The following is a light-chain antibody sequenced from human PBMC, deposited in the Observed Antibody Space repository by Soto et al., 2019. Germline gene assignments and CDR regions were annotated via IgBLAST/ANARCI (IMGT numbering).Light chain of an antibody. J-gene: IGLJ1*01. Sequence: QSALTQPASVSGSPGQSITISCTGTSSDVGGYNYVSWYQQHPGKAPKLMIYEVSNRPSGVPNRFSGSKSGNTASLTISGFQAEDEANFYCSSYTSSSTYGFGTGTKVTVL. CDR2: EVS. CDR3: SSYTSSSTYG. V-gene: IGLV2-14*01. CDR1: SSDVGGYNY.